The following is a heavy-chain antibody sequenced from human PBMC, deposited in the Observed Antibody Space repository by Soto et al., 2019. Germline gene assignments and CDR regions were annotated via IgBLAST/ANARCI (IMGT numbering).Heavy chain of an antibody. Sequence: QLQLQESGSGLVKPSQTLSLTFAVSYGSISSGGYSCSWIRQQPGKGLEWIGYIYHSGRHYYNPHLKCRVTISVERAKNQFSLKLSSVTAADTAVYCWARVPLPWGQGTLVTVSS. CDR1: YGSISSGGYS. CDR3: ARVPLP. J-gene: IGHJ5*02. CDR2: IYHSGRH. V-gene: IGHV4-30-2*01.